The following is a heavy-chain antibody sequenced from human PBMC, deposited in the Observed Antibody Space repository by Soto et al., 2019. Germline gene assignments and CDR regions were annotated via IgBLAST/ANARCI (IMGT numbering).Heavy chain of an antibody. V-gene: IGHV3-7*01. D-gene: IGHD2-15*01. CDR2: IKQDGSEK. CDR1: GFTFSSYW. J-gene: IGHJ6*02. Sequence: GGSLRLSCAASGFTFSSYWMSWVRQAPGKGLEWVANIKQDGSEKYYVDSVKGRFTISRDNAKNSLYLQMNSLRAEDTAAHYCARDRVVAATSHYYYYGMDVWGQGTTVAVSS. CDR3: ARDRVVAATSHYYYYGMDV.